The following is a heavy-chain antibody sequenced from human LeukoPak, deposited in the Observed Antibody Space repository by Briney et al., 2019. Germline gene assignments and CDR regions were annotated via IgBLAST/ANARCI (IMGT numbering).Heavy chain of an antibody. CDR1: GFSFSDYS. CDR2: ISGNSFHI. Sequence: GGSLRLSCAASGFSFSDYSMTWVRQAPGKALEWVSSISGNSFHIFYADSVKGRFTISRDNAYKSLYLQLNSLRAEDTAVYYCASGTIVGARGADNWGQGTLVTVSS. V-gene: IGHV3-21*01. D-gene: IGHD1-26*01. J-gene: IGHJ4*02. CDR3: ASGTIVGARGADN.